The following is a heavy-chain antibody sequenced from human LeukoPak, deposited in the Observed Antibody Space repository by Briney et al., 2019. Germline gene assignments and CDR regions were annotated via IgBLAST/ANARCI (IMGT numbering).Heavy chain of an antibody. CDR1: GFIFSSYA. Sequence: PGGSLRLSCGASGFIFSSYALHWVRQAPGKGLEWVAAISYDGGNTYYADSVKGRFTISRDNSKNTLYLQMKSLRAEDTAVYYCARGRYSGYDSGYFDYWGQGTLVTVSS. CDR3: ARGRYSGYDSGYFDY. CDR2: ISYDGGNT. J-gene: IGHJ4*02. V-gene: IGHV3-30*04. D-gene: IGHD5-12*01.